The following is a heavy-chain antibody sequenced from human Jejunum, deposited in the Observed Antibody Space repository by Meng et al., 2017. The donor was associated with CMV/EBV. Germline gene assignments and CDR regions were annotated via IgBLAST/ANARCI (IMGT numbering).Heavy chain of an antibody. CDR3: ARGESRGYYYFDY. CDR1: GDSISNYF. J-gene: IGHJ4*02. V-gene: IGHV4-4*07. D-gene: IGHD3-22*01. Sequence: VHPPESGPVLGRPSETLSLPCTVSGDSISNYFWSWIRQPAGKKLEWIGRFSPGGNINYIPSLKGRLTMSVDTSNNQIFLNVTSVTAADTALYYCARGESRGYYYFDYWGQGILVTVSS. CDR2: FSPGGNI.